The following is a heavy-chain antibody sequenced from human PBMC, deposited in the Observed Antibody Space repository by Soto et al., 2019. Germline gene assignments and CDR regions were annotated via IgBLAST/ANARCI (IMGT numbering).Heavy chain of an antibody. D-gene: IGHD1-26*01. CDR1: GFALNTYT. CDR3: VREDGVVGASSAFDS. V-gene: IGHV3-21*01. J-gene: IGHJ4*02. CDR2: INGRSNYK. Sequence: GGSLGLSCVASGFALNTYTMNWVRQAPGTGLEWVSSINGRSNYKYYSDSVKGRFTVSRDNAQNSLFLQMSRLGPEDTAVYYCVREDGVVGASSAFDSWGQGTLVTVSS.